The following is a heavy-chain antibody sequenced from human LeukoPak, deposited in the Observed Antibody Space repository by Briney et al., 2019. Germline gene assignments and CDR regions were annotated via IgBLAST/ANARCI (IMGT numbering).Heavy chain of an antibody. Sequence: PGGSLRLSCAASGFTFSSYAMSWVRQAPGKGLEWVSAISGSGGSTYYADSVKGRFTISRDNAKNSLYLQMNSLRAEDTAVYYCARGGAHYGGNSADWFDPWGQGTLVTVSS. D-gene: IGHD4-23*01. CDR2: ISGSGGST. CDR3: ARGGAHYGGNSADWFDP. CDR1: GFTFSSYA. J-gene: IGHJ5*02. V-gene: IGHV3-23*01.